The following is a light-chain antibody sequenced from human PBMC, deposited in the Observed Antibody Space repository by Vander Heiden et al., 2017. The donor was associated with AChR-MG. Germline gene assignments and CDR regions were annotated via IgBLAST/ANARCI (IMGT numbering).Light chain of an antibody. CDR3: QQEDNWPET. V-gene: IGKV3-15*01. J-gene: IGKJ2*01. Sequence: EIELTQSPATLPVSPGERAILSCRASQSVSSNVAWYQQIPGQGPRLLIYGTSTRAMGVPARFSGSGSGTEFTLTISSLQSEDLAVYYCQQEDNWPETFGQGTKLEIK. CDR2: GTS. CDR1: QSVSSN.